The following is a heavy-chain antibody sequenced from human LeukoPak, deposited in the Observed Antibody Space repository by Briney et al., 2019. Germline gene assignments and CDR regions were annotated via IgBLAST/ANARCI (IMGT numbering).Heavy chain of an antibody. CDR1: GFTFSTFW. CDR3: VRKWGYDSSAYWQKYFHP. CDR2: INHDGGST. Sequence: GGSLRLSCAASGFTFSTFWMRWVRQAPGKGLVWVSRINHDGGSTNYADSVKGRFTISRDNAKNTLHLHMNSLRVEDTAVYYCVRKWGYDSSAYWQKYFHPGGREPLVPVPS. V-gene: IGHV3-74*01. J-gene: IGHJ1*01. D-gene: IGHD3-22*01.